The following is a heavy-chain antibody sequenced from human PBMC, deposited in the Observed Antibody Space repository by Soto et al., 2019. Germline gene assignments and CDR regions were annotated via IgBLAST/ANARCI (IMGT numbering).Heavy chain of an antibody. V-gene: IGHV3-53*04. CDR2: IYSGGST. CDR3: ARGYCSGGSCYAHWYFDL. J-gene: IGHJ2*01. D-gene: IGHD2-15*01. CDR1: GFTVSSNY. Sequence: EVQLVESGGGLVQPGGSLRLSCAASGFTVSSNYMSWVRQAPGKGLEWVSVIYSGGSTYYADSVKGRFTISRHNSKNTXXLQMNSLRAEDTAVYYCARGYCSGGSCYAHWYFDLWGRGTLVTVSS.